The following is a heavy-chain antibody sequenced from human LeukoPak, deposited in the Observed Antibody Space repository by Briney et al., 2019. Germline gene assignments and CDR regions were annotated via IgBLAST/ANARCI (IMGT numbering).Heavy chain of an antibody. CDR1: GFTFSSYA. CDR3: ARYGAAELWYYYDSSGYGKAFDI. V-gene: IGHV3-30-3*01. D-gene: IGHD3-22*01. Sequence: GRSLRLSCAASGFTFSSYAMHWVRQAPGKGLEWVAVISYDGSNKYYADSVKGRFTISRDNSKNTLYLQMNSLRAEDTAVYYCARYGAAELWYYYDSSGYGKAFDIWGQGTMVTVSS. CDR2: ISYDGSNK. J-gene: IGHJ3*02.